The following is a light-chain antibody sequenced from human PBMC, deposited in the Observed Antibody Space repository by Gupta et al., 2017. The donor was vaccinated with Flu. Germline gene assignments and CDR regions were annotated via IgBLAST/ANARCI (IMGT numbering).Light chain of an antibody. Sequence: SNELTQPPSVSVSPGQTARITCSGDALPKQFAYWYPQKPGQAPVLVIFKDSERPSGIPERFSGSTSGTKVTLTISGVQAEDEADYYCQAADSTETYVVFGGGTKLTVL. CDR3: QAADSTETYVV. CDR1: ALPKQF. J-gene: IGLJ2*01. V-gene: IGLV3-25*03. CDR2: KDS.